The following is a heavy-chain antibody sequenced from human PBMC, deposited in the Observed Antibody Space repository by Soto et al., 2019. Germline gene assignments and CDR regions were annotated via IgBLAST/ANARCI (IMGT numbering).Heavy chain of an antibody. CDR3: ARGRSSRELYPTYFDY. CDR2: IIPIFGTA. V-gene: IGHV1-69*13. D-gene: IGHD3-10*01. Sequence: GASVKVSCKASGGTFSSYAISWVRQAPGQGLEWMGGIIPIFGTANYAQKFQGRVTITADESTSTAYMELSSLRSEDTAVYYCARGRSSRELYPTYFDYWGQGTLVTVSS. J-gene: IGHJ4*02. CDR1: GGTFSSYA.